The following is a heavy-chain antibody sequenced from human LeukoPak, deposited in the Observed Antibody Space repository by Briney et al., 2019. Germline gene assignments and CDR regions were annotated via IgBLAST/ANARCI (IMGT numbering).Heavy chain of an antibody. Sequence: GGSLRLSCAASGFTFSSYGMHWVRQAPGKGLEWVAFIRYDGSNKYYADSVKGRFTISRDNSKNTLYLQMNSLRAEDTAVYYCAKDRSSGWYGSPSLFDYWGQGTLVTVSS. CDR3: AKDRSSGWYGSPSLFDY. V-gene: IGHV3-30*02. CDR2: IRYDGSNK. D-gene: IGHD6-19*01. J-gene: IGHJ4*02. CDR1: GFTFSSYG.